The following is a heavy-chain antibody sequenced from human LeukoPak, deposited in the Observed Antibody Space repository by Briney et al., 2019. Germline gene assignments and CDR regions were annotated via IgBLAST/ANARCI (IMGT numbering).Heavy chain of an antibody. CDR3: ARDRSSNEYYFDY. CDR2: ISYDGRNK. J-gene: IGHJ4*02. CDR1: GFTFSNYA. D-gene: IGHD2-2*01. V-gene: IGHV3-30*04. Sequence: PGGSLRLSCAASGFTFSNYAMHWVRQAPGKGLEWVAVISYDGRNKYYADSVKGRFTISRDNSKNTLYLQMNSLRAGDTAVYYCARDRSSNEYYFDYWGQGTLVTVSS.